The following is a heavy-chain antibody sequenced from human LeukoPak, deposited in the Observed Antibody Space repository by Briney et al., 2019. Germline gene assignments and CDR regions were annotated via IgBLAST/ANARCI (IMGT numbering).Heavy chain of an antibody. D-gene: IGHD3-10*02. Sequence: GGSLRLSCAASGFTFSDYYMSWIRQAPGKGLEWVSYISSSGSTIYYADSVKGRFTISRDNAKNSLYLQMNSLRAEDTALYYCAKDISYVDAFDIWGQGTMVTVSS. CDR3: AKDISYVDAFDI. CDR2: ISSSGSTI. V-gene: IGHV3-11*01. J-gene: IGHJ3*02. CDR1: GFTFSDYY.